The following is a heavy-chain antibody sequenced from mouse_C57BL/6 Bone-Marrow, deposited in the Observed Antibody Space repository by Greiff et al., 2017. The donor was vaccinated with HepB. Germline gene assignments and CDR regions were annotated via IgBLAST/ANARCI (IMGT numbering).Heavy chain of an antibody. V-gene: IGHV1-26*01. CDR3: ARGTKGRPWVFAY. J-gene: IGHJ3*01. CDR2: INPNNGGT. Sequence: EVQLQQSGPELVKPGASVKISCKASGYTFTDYYMNWVKQSHGKGLEWIGDINPNNGGTSYNQKFKGKATLTVDTSSSTAYMELRSLTSEDSAVYYVARGTKGRPWVFAYWGQGTLVTVSA. D-gene: IGHD3-3*01. CDR1: GYTFTDYY.